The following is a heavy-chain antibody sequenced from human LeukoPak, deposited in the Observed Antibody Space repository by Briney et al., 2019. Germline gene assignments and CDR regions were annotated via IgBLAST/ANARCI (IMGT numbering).Heavy chain of an antibody. Sequence: GGSLRLSCAASGFAFSRYEMNWVRQAPGKGLEWVSYISSSSSTIYYADSVKGRFTISRDNSKDTLYLQLNSLRPEDTAVYYCAKEGTTVTSRRIDYWGQGSLVTVSS. CDR1: GFAFSRYE. CDR3: AKEGTTVTSRRIDY. J-gene: IGHJ4*02. CDR2: ISSSSSTI. V-gene: IGHV3-48*03. D-gene: IGHD4-11*01.